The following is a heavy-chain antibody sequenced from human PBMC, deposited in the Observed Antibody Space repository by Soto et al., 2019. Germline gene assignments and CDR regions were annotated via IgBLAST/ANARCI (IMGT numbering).Heavy chain of an antibody. Sequence: SVKVSCKASGGPFIGYAIIWVRQAPGQGLEWMGGIIPIFGTANYAQKFQGRVTITADESTSTAYMELSSLRSEDTAVYYCARGDCSGGSCNTRAFDIWGQGTMVTVSS. V-gene: IGHV1-69*13. CDR3: ARGDCSGGSCNTRAFDI. J-gene: IGHJ3*02. CDR2: IIPIFGTA. CDR1: GGPFIGYA. D-gene: IGHD2-15*01.